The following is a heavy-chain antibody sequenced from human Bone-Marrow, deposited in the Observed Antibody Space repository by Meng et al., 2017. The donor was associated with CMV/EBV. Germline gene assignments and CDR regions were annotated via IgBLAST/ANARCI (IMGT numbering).Heavy chain of an antibody. CDR3: ARVSDL. CDR1: GGSLTDYD. Sequence: SETLSLTSAVYGGSLTDYDWGWIRQSPGKGLEWIGDINDSGSTKYNPSLQRRVTISVDTARNQFSLKVRFVTAADTAVYYCARVSDLWGQGTLVTVSS. CDR2: INDSGST. J-gene: IGHJ1*01. V-gene: IGHV4-34*01.